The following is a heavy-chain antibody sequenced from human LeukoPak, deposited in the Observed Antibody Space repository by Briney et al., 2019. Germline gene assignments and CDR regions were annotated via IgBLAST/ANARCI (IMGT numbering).Heavy chain of an antibody. J-gene: IGHJ4*02. Sequence: SVKVSCTASGGTFSSYTISWVRQAPGQGLEWMGRIIPILGIANYAQKFQGRVTITADKSTSTAYMELSSLRSEDTAVYYCTHYSNYRYYFDYWGQGTLVTVSS. D-gene: IGHD4-11*01. V-gene: IGHV1-69*02. CDR1: GGTFSSYT. CDR2: IIPILGIA. CDR3: THYSNYRYYFDY.